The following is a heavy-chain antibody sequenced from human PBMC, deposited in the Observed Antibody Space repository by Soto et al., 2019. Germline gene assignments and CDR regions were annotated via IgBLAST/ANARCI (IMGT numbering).Heavy chain of an antibody. D-gene: IGHD2-15*01. CDR2: MNPNSGNT. Sequence: ASVTVSCPAAGYTFTSYDINWVRQATGQGLEWMGWMNPNSGNTGYAQKFQGRVTMTRNTSISTAYMELSSLRSEDTAVYYCATARPDNTGYYYYYMDVWGKGTTVTVSS. J-gene: IGHJ6*03. V-gene: IGHV1-8*01. CDR3: ATARPDNTGYYYYYMDV. CDR1: GYTFTSYD.